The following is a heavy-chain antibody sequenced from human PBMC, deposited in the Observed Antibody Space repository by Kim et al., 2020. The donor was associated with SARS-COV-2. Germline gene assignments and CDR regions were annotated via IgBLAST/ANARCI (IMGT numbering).Heavy chain of an antibody. V-gene: IGHV3-30*07. Sequence: DSVKGQFTISRSNSKTPLYLQMNSLRAEDTAVYYCARDLGQMTTVTGFDYWGQGTLVTVSS. D-gene: IGHD4-17*01. CDR3: ARDLGQMTTVTGFDY. J-gene: IGHJ4*02.